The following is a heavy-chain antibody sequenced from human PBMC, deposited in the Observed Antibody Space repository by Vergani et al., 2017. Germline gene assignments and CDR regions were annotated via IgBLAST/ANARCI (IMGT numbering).Heavy chain of an antibody. CDR1: GGSISSGSHY. Sequence: QVQLQESGPGLVKPSQTLSLTCTVSGGSISSGSHYWSWIRQPSGKGLEWIGRIYTSGCTNYNPSLKSRVTISLDTSKNQFSLKRSSVTAADTPVYYCARATVDAFDIWGQGTMVTVSS. J-gene: IGHJ3*02. CDR3: ARATVDAFDI. D-gene: IGHD4-17*01. V-gene: IGHV4-61*02. CDR2: IYTSGCT.